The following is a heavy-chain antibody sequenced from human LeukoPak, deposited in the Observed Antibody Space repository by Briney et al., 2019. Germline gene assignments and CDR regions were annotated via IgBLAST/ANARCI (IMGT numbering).Heavy chain of an antibody. V-gene: IGHV4-59*08. CDR1: GGSICSYY. Sequence: SETLSLTCTVSGGSICSYYWSWIRQPPGKGLEWIGYIYYSGSTNYNPSLKSRVTISVDTSKNQFSLKLSSVTAADTAVYYCARVDYGGAFWDYWGQGTLVTVSS. CDR2: IYYSGST. D-gene: IGHD4-23*01. CDR3: ARVDYGGAFWDY. J-gene: IGHJ4*02.